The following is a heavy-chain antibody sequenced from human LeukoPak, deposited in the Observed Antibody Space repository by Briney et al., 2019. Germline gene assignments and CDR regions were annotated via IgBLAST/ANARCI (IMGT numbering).Heavy chain of an antibody. J-gene: IGHJ6*02. Sequence: GGSLRLSCAASAFTFTSYAMNWVSQAPGKGLERVAGIQHDGSRTYYADSVKGRFTISRDKSKNTLYLQMTSLRAEDTALYYSAKATYYYDNSGYYSCYYGMDVWGQGTTVTVSS. CDR3: AKATYYYDNSGYYSCYYGMDV. V-gene: IGHV3-30-3*01. CDR1: AFTFTSYA. D-gene: IGHD3-22*01. CDR2: IQHDGSRT.